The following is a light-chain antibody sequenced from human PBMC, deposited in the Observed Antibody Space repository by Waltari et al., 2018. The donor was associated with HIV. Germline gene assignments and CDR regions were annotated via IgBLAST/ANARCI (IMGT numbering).Light chain of an antibody. CDR2: DAS. CDR1: QSVRSN. CDR3: QQYNNWWT. Sequence: EIVMTQSPATLSVSPGERATLSCRASQSVRSNLAWYQQKPGQAPRLLIYDASTRATGIPARFSVSGSVTEFSLTISSLQSEDFALYYCQQYNNWWTFGQGTKVEIK. J-gene: IGKJ1*01. V-gene: IGKV3-15*01.